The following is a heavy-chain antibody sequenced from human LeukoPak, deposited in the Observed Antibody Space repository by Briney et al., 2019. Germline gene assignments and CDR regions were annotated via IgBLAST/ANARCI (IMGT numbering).Heavy chain of an antibody. CDR2: INHSGST. J-gene: IGHJ5*02. D-gene: IGHD3-3*01. CDR3: ARSHDFWSGYLSWFDP. V-gene: IGHV4-34*01. Sequence: SETLSLTCAVYGVSFSGYYWSWIRQPPGKGLEWIGEINHSGSTNYNPSLKSRVTISVDTSKNQFSLKLSSVTAADTAVYYCARSHDFWSGYLSWFDPWGQGTLVTVSS. CDR1: GVSFSGYY.